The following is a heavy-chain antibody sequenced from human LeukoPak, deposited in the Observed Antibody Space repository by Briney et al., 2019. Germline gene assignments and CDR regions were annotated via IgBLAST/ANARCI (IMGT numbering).Heavy chain of an antibody. CDR1: GGSLSSST. J-gene: IGHJ4*02. CDR2: ISSSSSYI. D-gene: IGHD4-17*01. CDR3: AREGDYFGDH. Sequence: LSLTCTVSGGSLSSSTYYWGWIRQPPGKGLEWVSYISSSSSYIYYVDSVRGRFTISRDNANNSLYLQMNSLRAEDTAVYYCAREGDYFGDHWGQGTLVTVSS. V-gene: IGHV3-11*06.